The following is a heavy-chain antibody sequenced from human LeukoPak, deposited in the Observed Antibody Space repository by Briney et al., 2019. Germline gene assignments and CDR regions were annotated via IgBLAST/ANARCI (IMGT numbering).Heavy chain of an antibody. D-gene: IGHD3-10*01. J-gene: IGHJ4*02. CDR2: IYTSGST. CDR3: ARESTYGSGSYFSY. CDR1: GGSISNYY. V-gene: IGHV4-4*07. Sequence: PSETLSLTCIVSGGSISNYYWSWIRQPAGKGLEWIGRIYTSGSTNYNPSLKSRVTMSVDTSKNQFPLKLRSVTAADTAVYYCARESTYGSGSYFSYWGQGTLATVSS.